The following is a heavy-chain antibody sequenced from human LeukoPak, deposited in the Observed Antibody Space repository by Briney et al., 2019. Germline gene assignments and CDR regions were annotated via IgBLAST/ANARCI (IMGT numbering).Heavy chain of an antibody. CDR3: ARDDSGFGELLSY. CDR2: ISYDGSNK. Sequence: GGSLRLSCAASGFTLSSYAMHWVRQAPGKGLEWVAVISYDGSNKYYADSVKGRFTISRDNSKNTLYLQMNSLRAEDTAVYYCARDDSGFGELLSYWGQGTLVTVSS. V-gene: IGHV3-30-3*01. D-gene: IGHD3-10*01. J-gene: IGHJ4*02. CDR1: GFTLSSYA.